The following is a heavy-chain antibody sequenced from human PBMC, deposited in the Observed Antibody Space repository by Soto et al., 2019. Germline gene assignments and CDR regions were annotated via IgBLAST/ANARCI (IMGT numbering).Heavy chain of an antibody. V-gene: IGHV3-7*05. J-gene: IGHJ4*02. CDR1: GFSFMSYW. CDR3: ARESSGEVDSDY. Sequence: EVQLVESGGGLVQPGGSLRLSCAASGFSFMSYWMSWVRQAPGKGLEWVANIKEDGSEKYYVDSVKGRFTISRANAKNSLYLQMNSLRAEDTAVYYCARESSGEVDSDYWGQGTMVTVSS. D-gene: IGHD3-22*01. CDR2: IKEDGSEK.